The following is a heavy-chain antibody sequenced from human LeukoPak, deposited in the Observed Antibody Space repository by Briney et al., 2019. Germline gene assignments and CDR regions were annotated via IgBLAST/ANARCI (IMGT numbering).Heavy chain of an antibody. V-gene: IGHV1-2*02. CDR2: ITPNSGGT. CDR1: GYTFTGYY. J-gene: IGHJ4*02. D-gene: IGHD3-22*01. CDR3: AREYYYDTSGYYYLFD. Sequence: ASVKVSCKASGYTFTGYYMHWVRQAPGQGLEWMGWITPNSGGTNYAQKFQGRVTMTRDTTISTAYMELRRLRSDDTAVYYCAREYYYDTSGYYYLFDWGQGTLVTVSS.